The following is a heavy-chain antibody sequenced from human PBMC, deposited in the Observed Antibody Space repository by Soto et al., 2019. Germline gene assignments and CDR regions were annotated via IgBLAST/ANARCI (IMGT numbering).Heavy chain of an antibody. CDR1: GGSVTSGSYH. CDR2: TGST. V-gene: IGHV4-61*01. CDR3: AVFKAGAGGSGY. Sequence: PSETLSLTCTVSGGSVTSGSYHWTWIRQPPGKGLEWIGQTGSTNYNPSLKSRITISVDTSKNQFSLSLSSVTAADTALYYCAVFKAGAGGSGYWGQRTQVTVSS. D-gene: IGHD6-19*01. J-gene: IGHJ4*02.